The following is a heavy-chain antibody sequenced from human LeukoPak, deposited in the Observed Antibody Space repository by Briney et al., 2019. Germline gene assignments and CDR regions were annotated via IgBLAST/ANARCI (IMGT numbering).Heavy chain of an antibody. CDR3: ARDYKYAFDN. J-gene: IGHJ4*02. D-gene: IGHD5-24*01. CDR1: GFPFSDYS. CDR2: VGIDSGNT. Sequence: GGSLRLSCAASGFPFSDYSMNWVRQAPGKGLGWISYVGIDSGNTYYADSVKGRFTISADRAKNPLVLQMNSLRVEDTAVYYCARDYKYAFDNWGQGTLVTVSS. V-gene: IGHV3-48*01.